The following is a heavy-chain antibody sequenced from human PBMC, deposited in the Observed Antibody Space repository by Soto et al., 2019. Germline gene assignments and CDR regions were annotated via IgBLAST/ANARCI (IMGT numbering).Heavy chain of an antibody. V-gene: IGHV3-23*01. J-gene: IGHJ4*02. CDR2: ISGSDGST. CDR3: AKDLWDNFMVRGVIPYY. D-gene: IGHD3-10*01. CDR1: GFTFSSYA. Sequence: GGSLRLSCAASGFTFSSYAMSWVRQAPGKGLEWVSAISGSDGSTYYADSVKGRFTISRDNSKNTLYLQMNSLRAEDTAVYYCAKDLWDNFMVRGVIPYYWGQGTLVTVSS.